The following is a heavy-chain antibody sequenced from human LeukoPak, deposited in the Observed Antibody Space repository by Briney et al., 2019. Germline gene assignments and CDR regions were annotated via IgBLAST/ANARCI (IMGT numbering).Heavy chain of an antibody. CDR3: AKHFYYGSGSYYCHLDS. D-gene: IGHD3-10*01. Sequence: PGGSLRLSCAASGFTFSSYAMSWVRQAPGKGLEWVSAISGSGGATYSADSVKGRLTISRDNSKTTLYLQMNSLRAEDTAVYYCAKHFYYGSGSYYCHLDSWGQGTLVTVSS. J-gene: IGHJ4*02. V-gene: IGHV3-23*01. CDR2: ISGSGGAT. CDR1: GFTFSSYA.